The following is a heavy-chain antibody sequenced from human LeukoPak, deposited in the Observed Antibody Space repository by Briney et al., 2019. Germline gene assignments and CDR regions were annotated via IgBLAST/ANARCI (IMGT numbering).Heavy chain of an antibody. D-gene: IGHD3-10*01. CDR1: GYTFTSYA. Sequence: ASVKVSCKASGYTFTSYAMHWVRQAPGQRLEWMGWINAGNGNTKYSQKFQGRVTITRDTSASTAYMELSSLRSEDTAVYYCARGGTMVRGVTRWYFDLWGRGTLVTVSS. J-gene: IGHJ2*01. CDR3: ARGGTMVRGVTRWYFDL. V-gene: IGHV1-3*01. CDR2: INAGNGNT.